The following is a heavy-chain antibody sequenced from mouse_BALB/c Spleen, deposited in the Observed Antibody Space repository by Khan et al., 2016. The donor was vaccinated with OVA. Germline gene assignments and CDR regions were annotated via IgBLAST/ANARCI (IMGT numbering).Heavy chain of an antibody. CDR2: ISPGSGDT. CDR1: GYTFTDYY. V-gene: IGHV1-77*01. J-gene: IGHJ3*01. D-gene: IGHD1-2*01. Sequence: QVQLKESGAELARPGASVKLSCKASGYTFTDYYINWVKQRTGQGLEWIGEISPGSGDTYYNEKFKGNATLTADKSSSTAYMQLSSLTSEAAAVDFCARRNYFGYTFAYWGRGTLVTVSA. CDR3: ARRNYFGYTFAY.